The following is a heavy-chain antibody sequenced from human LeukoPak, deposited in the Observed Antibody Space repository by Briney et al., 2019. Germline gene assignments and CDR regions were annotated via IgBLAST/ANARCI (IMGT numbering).Heavy chain of an antibody. CDR2: INPNSGGT. J-gene: IGHJ4*02. CDR3: ARSRLVVVPAAILY. CDR1: GYTFTGYY. D-gene: IGHD2-2*02. V-gene: IGHV1-2*02. Sequence: ASVKVSCKASGYTFTGYYMHWVRQAPGQGLEWMGWINPNSGGTNYAQKFQGRVTMTRDTSISTACMELSRLRSDDTAVYYCARSRLVVVPAAILYWGQGTLVTVSS.